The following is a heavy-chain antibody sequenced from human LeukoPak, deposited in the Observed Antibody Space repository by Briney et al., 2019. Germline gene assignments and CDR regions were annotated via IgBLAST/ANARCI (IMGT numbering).Heavy chain of an antibody. Sequence: GGSLRLSCAVSGFTVRSNYMNWVRQAPGKGLEWVSVIYSDGSTYYADSVKGGFTISRDNSKNTLYLQMNGLRAEDTAVYYCAKDVGDYTFAYNYWGQGTLVTVSS. CDR2: IYSDGST. V-gene: IGHV3-53*01. CDR3: AKDVGDYTFAYNY. J-gene: IGHJ4*02. D-gene: IGHD3-16*01. CDR1: GFTVRSNY.